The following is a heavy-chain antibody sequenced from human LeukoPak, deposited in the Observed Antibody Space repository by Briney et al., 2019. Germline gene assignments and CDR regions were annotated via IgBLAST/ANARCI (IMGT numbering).Heavy chain of an antibody. J-gene: IGHJ4*02. CDR2: IYYSGST. D-gene: IGHD6-19*01. CDR3: ARDPHSSGVFDY. Sequence: SETLSLTCTVSGGSISSYYWSWIRQPPGKGLEWIGYIYYSGSTNYNPSLKSRVTISVDTSKNQFSLKLSSVTAADTAVYYCARDPHSSGVFDYWGQGTLVTASS. CDR1: GGSISSYY. V-gene: IGHV4-59*01.